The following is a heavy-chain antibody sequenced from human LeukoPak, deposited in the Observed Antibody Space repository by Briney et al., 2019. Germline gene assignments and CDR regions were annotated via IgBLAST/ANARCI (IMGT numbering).Heavy chain of an antibody. CDR2: ISWDGGST. Sequence: PGGSLRLSCAASGFTFDDYAMHWVRQAPGKGLEWVSLISWDGGSTYYADSVKGRFTISRDNSKNSLYLQMNSLRAEDTALYYCAKDHLYRSYYYYYMDVWGKGTTVTVSS. J-gene: IGHJ6*03. V-gene: IGHV3-43D*03. D-gene: IGHD1-26*01. CDR1: GFTFDDYA. CDR3: AKDHLYRSYYYYYMDV.